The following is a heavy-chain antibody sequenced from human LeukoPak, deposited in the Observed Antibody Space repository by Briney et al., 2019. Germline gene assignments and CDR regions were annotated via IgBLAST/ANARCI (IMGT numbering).Heavy chain of an antibody. CDR2: IYYSGST. CDR3: ARDFRAGMDV. J-gene: IGHJ6*04. CDR1: GGSVSSGSYY. V-gene: IGHV4-61*01. Sequence: SETLSLTCTVSGGSVSSGSYYWRWIRQPPGKGLEWIGYIYYSGSTNYNPSLKSRVTISVGTSKNQFSLKLSSVTAADTAVYYCARDFRAGMDVWGKGTTVTVSS.